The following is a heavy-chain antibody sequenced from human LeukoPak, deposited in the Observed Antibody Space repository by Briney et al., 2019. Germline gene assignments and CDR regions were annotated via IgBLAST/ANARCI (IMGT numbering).Heavy chain of an antibody. D-gene: IGHD1-26*01. V-gene: IGHV5-51*01. Sequence: GESLKICCKGSGYSFTSYWIGCVRQMPGKSLEGMGIIYPGASDTRYSPSFQGQVTISADKSISTAYLQWSSLKASDTAMYYCARLRGSYRHDYWGQGTLVTVSS. CDR2: IYPGASDT. CDR3: ARLRGSYRHDY. CDR1: GYSFTSYW. J-gene: IGHJ4*02.